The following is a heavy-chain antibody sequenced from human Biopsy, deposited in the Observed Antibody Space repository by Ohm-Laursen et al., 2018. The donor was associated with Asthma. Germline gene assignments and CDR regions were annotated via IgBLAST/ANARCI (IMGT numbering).Heavy chain of an antibody. CDR3: ARHLSHGYHHYAMDV. D-gene: IGHD2-8*01. CDR1: VFTFSDSY. V-gene: IGHV3-11*06. CDR2: IGSARLYT. Sequence: SLRLSCTASVFTFSDSYMSWIRQSPGKGLEWISYIGSARLYTNSADSLKFRFSISRDNAKNSLYLRMISLRVVDTAVYYCARHLSHGYHHYAMDVWGQGTTVTVSS. J-gene: IGHJ6*02.